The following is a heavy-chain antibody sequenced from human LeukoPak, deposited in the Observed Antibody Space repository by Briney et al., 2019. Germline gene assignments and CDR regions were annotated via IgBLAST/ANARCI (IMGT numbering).Heavy chain of an antibody. J-gene: IGHJ3*02. V-gene: IGHV4-59*01. Sequence: PSETLSLTCTVSGGSISIYYWSWIRQPPGKGLEWIGYIYYSGSTNYNPSLKSRVTISVDTSKNQFSLKLSSVTAADTAVYYCARDFFAFDIWGQGTMVTVSS. CDR3: ARDFFAFDI. D-gene: IGHD3-3*01. CDR2: IYYSGST. CDR1: GGSISIYY.